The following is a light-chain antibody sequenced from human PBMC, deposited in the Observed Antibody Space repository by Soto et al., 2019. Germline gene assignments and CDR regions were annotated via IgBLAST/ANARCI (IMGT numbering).Light chain of an antibody. CDR2: EVS. Sequence: QSAPTQPPSASGSPGQSVTISCTGTSSDVGGYNYVSWYQQHPGKAPKLMIYEVSKRPSGVPDRFSGSKSGNTASLTVSGLQAEDEADYYCSSYAGSNLYVVFGGGTKLTVL. CDR3: SSYAGSNLYVV. V-gene: IGLV2-8*01. CDR1: SSDVGGYNY. J-gene: IGLJ2*01.